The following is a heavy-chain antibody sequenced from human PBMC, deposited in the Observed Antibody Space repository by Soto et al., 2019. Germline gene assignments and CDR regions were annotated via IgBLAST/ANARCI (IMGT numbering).Heavy chain of an antibody. CDR1: GGSISSSSYY. V-gene: IGHV4-39*01. CDR3: ARLAVAGTPYFDY. J-gene: IGHJ4*02. Sequence: SETLSLTCTVSGGSISSSSYYWGWIRQPPGKGLEWIGSIYYSGSTYYNPSLKSRVTISVDTSKNQFSLKLSSVTAADTAVYYCARLAVAGTPYFDYWAREPWSPSPQ. CDR2: IYYSGST. D-gene: IGHD6-19*01.